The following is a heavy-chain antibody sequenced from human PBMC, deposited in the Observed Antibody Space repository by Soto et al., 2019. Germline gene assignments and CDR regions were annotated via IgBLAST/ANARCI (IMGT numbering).Heavy chain of an antibody. D-gene: IGHD3-22*01. CDR2: IGTAGDT. CDR1: GFTFSSYD. CDR3: ARDRYYYDSSGPSIKY. J-gene: IGHJ4*02. V-gene: IGHV3-13*04. Sequence: GGSLRLSCAASGFTFSSYDMHWVRQATGKGLEWVSAIGTAGDTYYPGSVKGRFTISRENAKNSLYLQMNSLRAGDTAVYYCARDRYYYDSSGPSIKYWGQGTLVTVS.